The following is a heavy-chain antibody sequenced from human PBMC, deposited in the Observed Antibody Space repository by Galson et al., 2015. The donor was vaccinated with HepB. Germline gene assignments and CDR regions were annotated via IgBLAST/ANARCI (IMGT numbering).Heavy chain of an antibody. J-gene: IGHJ5*02. CDR3: ARGVWLFGDNYFDP. V-gene: IGHV3-48*03. CDR1: GFTFSNFE. D-gene: IGHD3-3*01. CDR2: ITDGGGTI. Sequence: SLRLSCAASGFTFSNFEMNWFRQAPGKGLEWLSYITDGGGTIYYADSVRGRFTISRDNAKNSVYLQMNSVRVEDTAVYYCARGVWLFGDNYFDPWGQGTLVTVSS.